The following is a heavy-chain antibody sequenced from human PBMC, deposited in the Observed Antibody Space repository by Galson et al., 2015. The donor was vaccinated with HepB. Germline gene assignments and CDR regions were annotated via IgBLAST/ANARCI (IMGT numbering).Heavy chain of an antibody. CDR1: GSTFTSYG. Sequence: SVKVSCKASGSTFTSYGISWVRQAPGQGLEWMGWISAYNGNTNYAQKLQGRVTMTTDTSTSTAYMELRSLRSDDTAVYYCASLTTYGSGSPNDAFDIWGQGTMVTVSS. CDR2: ISAYNGNT. CDR3: ASLTTYGSGSPNDAFDI. V-gene: IGHV1-18*01. J-gene: IGHJ3*02. D-gene: IGHD3-10*01.